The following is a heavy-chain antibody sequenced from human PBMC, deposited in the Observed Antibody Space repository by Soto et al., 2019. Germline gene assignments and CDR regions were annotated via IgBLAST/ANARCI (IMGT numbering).Heavy chain of an antibody. V-gene: IGHV4-59*08. Sequence: SETLSLTCTVSGGSISSYYWSWIRQPPGKGLEWIGYIYYSGSTNYNPSLKSRVTISVDTSKNQFSLKLSSVTAADTAVYYCATSTVTTRVLGYYYGMDVWGQGTTVTVSS. J-gene: IGHJ6*02. CDR1: GGSISSYY. CDR3: ATSTVTTRVLGYYYGMDV. D-gene: IGHD4-17*01. CDR2: IYYSGST.